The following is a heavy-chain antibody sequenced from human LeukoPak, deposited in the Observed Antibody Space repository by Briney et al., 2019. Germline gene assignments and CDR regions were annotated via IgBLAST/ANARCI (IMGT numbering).Heavy chain of an antibody. J-gene: IGHJ6*03. V-gene: IGHV4-34*01. CDR2: INHSGST. Sequence: SETLSLTCAVYGGSFSGYYWSWIRQPPGKGQEWIGEINHSGSTNYNPSLKSRVTISVDTSKNHFSLRLNSVTAADTAVYYCARGGTMVRGVIVDYYYYYYMDVWGKGTTVTVSS. CDR1: GGSFSGYY. D-gene: IGHD3-10*01. CDR3: ARGGTMVRGVIVDYYYYYYMDV.